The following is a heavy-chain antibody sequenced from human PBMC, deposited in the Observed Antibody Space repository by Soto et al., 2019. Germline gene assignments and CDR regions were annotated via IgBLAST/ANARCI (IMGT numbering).Heavy chain of an antibody. J-gene: IGHJ3*01. CDR2: IGTAGDT. Sequence: LRLSCAASGFTFSSFDMHWVRQPTGKGLEWVSAIGTAGDTYYPGSVKGRFTISRDNAKNSLHLQMNSLRAGDTAVYYCAREARVFGKAFDVWGQGTMVTVSS. CDR3: AREARVFGKAFDV. CDR1: GFTFSSFD. D-gene: IGHD3-3*01. V-gene: IGHV3-13*01.